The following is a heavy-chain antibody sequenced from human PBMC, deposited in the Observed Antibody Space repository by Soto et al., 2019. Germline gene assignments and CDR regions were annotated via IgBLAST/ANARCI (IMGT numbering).Heavy chain of an antibody. V-gene: IGHV1-69*12. Sequence: QLQLVQSGAEVTKPGSSVKVSCKASGGTFSSYAFSWVRQAPGQGLEWMGGIIPIFGSANYAQKFQGRVTITADEPTSTGYMELSSLRPEDTAVYYCARDPTYAHNAMVVPAKCGMDVWGQGTTVTVSS. CDR3: ARDPTYAHNAMVVPAKCGMDV. J-gene: IGHJ6*02. D-gene: IGHD2-15*01. CDR1: GGTFSSYA. CDR2: IIPIFGSA.